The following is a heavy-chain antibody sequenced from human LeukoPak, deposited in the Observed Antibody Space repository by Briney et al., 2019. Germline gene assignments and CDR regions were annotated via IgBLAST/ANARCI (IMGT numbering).Heavy chain of an antibody. CDR1: GGSISSGSYY. Sequence: SETLSLTCTVSGGSISSGSYYWGWVRQPPGKALEWIGNIFYSGSTYYSPSLKSRVTISLDTSRNQFSLKLNSVTVADTAVYYCARSTRSWFDPWGQGTLVTVSS. D-gene: IGHD3-10*01. CDR2: IFYSGST. V-gene: IGHV4-39*07. J-gene: IGHJ5*02. CDR3: ARSTRSWFDP.